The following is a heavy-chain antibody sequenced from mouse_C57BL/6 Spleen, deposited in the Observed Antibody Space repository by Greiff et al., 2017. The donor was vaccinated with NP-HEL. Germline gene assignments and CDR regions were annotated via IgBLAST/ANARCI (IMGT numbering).Heavy chain of an antibody. CDR2: INYDGSST. CDR1: GFTFSDYY. D-gene: IGHD3-2*02. CDR3: ARDSSGYGYFDY. J-gene: IGHJ2*01. Sequence: EVQLVESEGGLVQPGSSMKLSCTASGFTFSDYYMAWVRQVPEKGLEWVANINYDGSSTYYLDSLKSRFIISRDNAKNILYLQMSSLKSEDTATYYCARDSSGYGYFDYWGQGTTLTVSS. V-gene: IGHV5-16*01.